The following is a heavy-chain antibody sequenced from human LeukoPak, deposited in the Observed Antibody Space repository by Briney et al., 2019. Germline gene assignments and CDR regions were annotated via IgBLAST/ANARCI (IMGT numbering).Heavy chain of an antibody. D-gene: IGHD6-19*01. CDR2: ISANNSNT. Sequence: GASETVSCKASVYTFSSYGFIWVRQAPAQGLEWVGWISANNSNTNYAQTVQGRVTITTDTPTTTLYMELKSLRSDDTAVYYCARDRSDRRAGNGDYWGQGTLVTVSS. CDR3: ARDRSDRRAGNGDY. V-gene: IGHV1-18*01. CDR1: VYTFSSYG. J-gene: IGHJ4*02.